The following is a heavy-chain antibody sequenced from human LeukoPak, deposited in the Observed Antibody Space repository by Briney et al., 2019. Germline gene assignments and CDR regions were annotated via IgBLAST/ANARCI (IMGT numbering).Heavy chain of an antibody. CDR1: GYTFTGYY. CDR3: ARDWGLDY. D-gene: IGHD3-16*01. V-gene: IGHV1-69*04. CDR2: IIPILGIA. Sequence: GASVKVSCKASGYTFTGYYMHWVRQAPGQGLEWMGRIIPILGIANYAQKFQGRVTITADKSTSTAYMELSSLRSEDTAVYYCARDWGLDYWGQGTLVTVSS. J-gene: IGHJ4*02.